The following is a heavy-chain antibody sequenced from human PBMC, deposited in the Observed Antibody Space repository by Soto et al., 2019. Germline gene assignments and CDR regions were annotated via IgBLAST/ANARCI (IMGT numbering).Heavy chain of an antibody. Sequence: GASVKVSCKVSGYTLTELSMHWVRQAPGKGLEWMGGFDPEDGETIYAQKFQGRVTMTEDTSTDTAYMELSSLRSEDTAVYYCATDQYDIVATSTFDYRGQGTLVTVSS. CDR2: FDPEDGET. CDR3: ATDQYDIVATSTFDY. J-gene: IGHJ4*02. V-gene: IGHV1-24*01. D-gene: IGHD5-12*01. CDR1: GYTLTELS.